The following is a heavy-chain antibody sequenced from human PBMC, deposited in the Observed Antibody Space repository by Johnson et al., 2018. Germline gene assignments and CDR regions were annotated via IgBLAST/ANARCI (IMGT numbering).Heavy chain of an antibody. CDR3: ARRSRYCSSTSCYTSIDYYYMDV. J-gene: IGHJ6*03. CDR1: GYSFTSYW. CDR2: IYPGDSDT. Sequence: EVQLVESGAEVKKPGESXKISCKGSGYSFTSYWIGWVRQMPGKGLEWMGIIYPGDSDTRYSPSFHGQVTISAAKSLSTAYLQWSSLKASDTAMYYCARRSRYCSSTSCYTSIDYYYMDVWGKGTTVTVSS. V-gene: IGHV5-51*01. D-gene: IGHD2-2*02.